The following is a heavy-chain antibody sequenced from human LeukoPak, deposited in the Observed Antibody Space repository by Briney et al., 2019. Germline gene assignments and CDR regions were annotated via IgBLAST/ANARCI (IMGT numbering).Heavy chain of an antibody. CDR1: GFVFRNNA. D-gene: IGHD3-16*02. CDR2: IWNDGTNK. Sequence: GGSLRLSCTASGFVFRNNAMHWVRQAPGRGLEWVADIWNDGTNKYYADSVRGRFTISRDNSKNTLYLQMNSLRVDDTARYYCARDTSSYPQFDDWGQGTLVTVSS. CDR3: ARDTSSYPQFDD. V-gene: IGHV3-33*01. J-gene: IGHJ4*02.